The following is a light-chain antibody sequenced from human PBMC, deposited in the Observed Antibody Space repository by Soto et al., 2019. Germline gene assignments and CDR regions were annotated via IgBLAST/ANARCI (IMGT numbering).Light chain of an antibody. CDR3: QQYNDWPLT. Sequence: IVMTQSPATLSVSPGERATLSCRASQSVSSNLVWYQQKPGQAPRLLIYGAFTRATGIPARFSGTGSGTEFTLTISSLQSEDFALYYCQQYNDWPLTFGQGTKVDIK. CDR1: QSVSSN. J-gene: IGKJ1*01. CDR2: GAF. V-gene: IGKV3-15*01.